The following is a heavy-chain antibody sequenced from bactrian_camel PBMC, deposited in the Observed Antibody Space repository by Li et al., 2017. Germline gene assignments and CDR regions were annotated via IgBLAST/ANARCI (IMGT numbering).Heavy chain of an antibody. CDR3: AADELWIGYIARPPLECPAQY. V-gene: IGHV3S53*01. D-gene: IGHD1*01. Sequence: QLVESGGGSVQAGGSLKLSCTSSGWTYAMYCTGWFRQAPGKEREGIAVIDRNGVTTYADSVNGRFTTSRDNSKGTLYLQMNNLKPEDSAIYYCAADELWIGYIARPPLECPAQYWGRGTQVTVS. J-gene: IGHJ4*01. CDR1: GWTYAMYC. CDR2: IDRNGVT.